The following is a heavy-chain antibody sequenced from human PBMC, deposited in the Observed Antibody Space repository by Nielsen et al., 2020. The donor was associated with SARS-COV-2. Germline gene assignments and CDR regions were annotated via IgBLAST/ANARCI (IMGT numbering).Heavy chain of an antibody. D-gene: IGHD2-8*01. J-gene: IGHJ4*02. V-gene: IGHV1-46*01. CDR3: ARDHGAATKFDY. Sequence: ASVKVSCKASGYTFTSYYMHWVRQAPGQGLEWMGIINPSGGSTSYARKFQGRVAMTRDTSTSTVYMELSSLRSEDTAVYYCARDHGAATKFDYWGQGTLVTVSS. CDR2: INPSGGST. CDR1: GYTFTSYY.